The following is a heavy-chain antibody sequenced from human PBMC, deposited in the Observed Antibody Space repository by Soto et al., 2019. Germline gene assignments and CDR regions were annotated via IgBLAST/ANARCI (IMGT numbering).Heavy chain of an antibody. D-gene: IGHD2-8*01. V-gene: IGHV1-24*01. CDR2: FDPEEGET. J-gene: IGHJ4*02. CDR3: ATEGWTEGVCFKDH. Sequence: QVQLVQSGAEVRKPGASVKVSCKVSGNTLIELSVHWVRQAPGKGLEWMGGFDPEEGETMYAPKFQGRVTMTEDTSTDTAYMELSSLISEDTAVYYCATEGWTEGVCFKDHWGQGTLVTVSS. CDR1: GNTLIELS.